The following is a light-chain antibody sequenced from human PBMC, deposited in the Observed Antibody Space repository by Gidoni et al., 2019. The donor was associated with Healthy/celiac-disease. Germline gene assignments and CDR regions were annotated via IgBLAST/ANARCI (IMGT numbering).Light chain of an antibody. CDR3: QQRSNWPPLT. CDR2: DAS. J-gene: IGKJ4*01. V-gene: IGKV3-11*01. CDR1: QSVSSY. Sequence: IVLTQSLATLSLSPGERATLSCRASQSVSSYLAWYQQKPGQAPRLLIYDASNRATGIPARCSGSGAGTDFTLTISSLEPEDFAVYYCQQRSNWPPLTFGGXTKVEIK.